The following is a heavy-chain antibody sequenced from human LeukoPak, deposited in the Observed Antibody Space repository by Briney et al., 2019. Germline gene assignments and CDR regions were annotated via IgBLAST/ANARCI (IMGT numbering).Heavy chain of an antibody. V-gene: IGHV4-30-4*01. CDR2: IYYSGST. D-gene: IGHD3-9*01. J-gene: IGHJ4*02. Sequence: SETLSLTCTVSGGSISSGDYYWSWIRQPPGKGLEWIGYIYYSGSTYYNPSLKSRVTISVDTSKNQFSLKLSSVTAADTAVYYCARGLRSSYDILTGHFDYWGQGTLVTVSS. CDR3: ARGLRSSYDILTGHFDY. CDR1: GGSISSGDYY.